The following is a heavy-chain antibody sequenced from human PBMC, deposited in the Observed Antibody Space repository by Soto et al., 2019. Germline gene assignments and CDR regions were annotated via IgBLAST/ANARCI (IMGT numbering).Heavy chain of an antibody. D-gene: IGHD2-2*01. V-gene: IGHV4-30-4*01. CDR2: LYYSGST. J-gene: IGHJ3*01. Sequence: QVQLQESGPGLVKPSQTLSLTCTVSGGSISSGDYYWNWIRQPPGKGLEWIGSLYYSGSTYYSPSLKCRVTISGGTSKNQFAQTRSSVTAADTAVYYCVRGDPGACSSTSCSDAFDLWGRGTMVAVSS. CDR1: GGSISSGDYY. CDR3: VRGDPGACSSTSCSDAFDL.